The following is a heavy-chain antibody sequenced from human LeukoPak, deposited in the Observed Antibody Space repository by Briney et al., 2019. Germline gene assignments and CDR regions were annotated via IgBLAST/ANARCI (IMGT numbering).Heavy chain of an antibody. CDR1: GFTFSSYA. D-gene: IGHD3-10*01. J-gene: IGHJ5*02. V-gene: IGHV3-66*01. Sequence: GGSLGLSCAASGFTFSSYAMSWVRQAPGKGLEWVSVIYSGGSTYYADSVKGRFTISRDNSKNTLYLQMNSLRAEDTAVYYCARVGSGATGFDPWGQGTLVTVSS. CDR3: ARVGSGATGFDP. CDR2: IYSGGST.